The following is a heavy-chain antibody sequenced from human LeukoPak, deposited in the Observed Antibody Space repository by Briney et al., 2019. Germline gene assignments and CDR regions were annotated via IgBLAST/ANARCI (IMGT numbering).Heavy chain of an antibody. D-gene: IGHD3-22*01. CDR3: AKVYYYDSEGLDY. V-gene: IGHV3-30-3*01. CDR2: ISYDGSNK. CDR1: GFTFSSYA. Sequence: PGGSLRLSCAASGFTFSSYAMHWVRQAPGKGLEWVAVISYDGSNKYYADSVKGRFTISRDNSKNTLYLQMNSLRAEDTAVYYCAKVYYYDSEGLDYWGQGTLVTVSS. J-gene: IGHJ4*02.